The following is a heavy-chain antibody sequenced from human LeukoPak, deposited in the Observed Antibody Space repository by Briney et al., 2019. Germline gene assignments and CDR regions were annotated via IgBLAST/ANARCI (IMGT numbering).Heavy chain of an antibody. V-gene: IGHV3-7*01. J-gene: IGHJ4*02. CDR2: VDQDGSER. D-gene: IGHD2-15*01. Sequence: PGRSLTLSCAVSALTFSTHWMSCVRQAQGEVLDWVANVDQDGSERDLVEYVKGQFTIYRDNRKGSVFLQMNSLRAEDTAVYYCARALPARSFYLDCWGQGTLDTVSS. CDR1: ALTFSTHW. CDR3: ARALPARSFYLDC.